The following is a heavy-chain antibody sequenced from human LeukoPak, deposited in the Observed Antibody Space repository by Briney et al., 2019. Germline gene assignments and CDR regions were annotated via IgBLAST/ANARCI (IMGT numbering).Heavy chain of an antibody. J-gene: IGHJ4*02. CDR1: GFTFNSYA. D-gene: IGHD2-2*02. Sequence: GGSLRLSCAASGFTFNSYAMQWVRQAPGKGLEYVSGISNDGDSTYYATSVKGRFIISRDNSKNMLYLQMGSLRAEDMAVYYCARADCSSSSCYTVAYWGQGTLVTVSS. V-gene: IGHV3-64*01. CDR2: ISNDGDST. CDR3: ARADCSSSSCYTVAY.